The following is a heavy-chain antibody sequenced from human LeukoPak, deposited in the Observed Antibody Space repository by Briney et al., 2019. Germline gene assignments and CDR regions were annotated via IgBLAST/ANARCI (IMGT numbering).Heavy chain of an antibody. CDR3: ARGSAIYDFLSRYYPSSYYFDY. V-gene: IGHV4-31*03. J-gene: IGHJ4*02. CDR1: GGSISSGGYS. CDR2: IYYSGST. D-gene: IGHD3-3*01. Sequence: SETLSLTCTVSGGSISSGGYSWSWIRQHPGKGLEWFGYIYYSGSTYYNPSLKSRVTISVDTSKNQFSLKLSSVTAADTAVYYCARGSAIYDFLSRYYPSSYYFDYWGQGTLVTVFS.